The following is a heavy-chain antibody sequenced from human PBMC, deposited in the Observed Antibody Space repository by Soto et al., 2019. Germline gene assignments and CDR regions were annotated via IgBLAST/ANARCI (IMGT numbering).Heavy chain of an antibody. Sequence: GGSLRLSCAASGFTFSSYSMNCVRQAPGKGLEWVSYISSSSSTIYYADSVKGRFTISRDNAKNSLYLQMNSLRAEDTAVYYCARDIVVVPAARGWYFDLWGRGTLVTVSS. V-gene: IGHV3-48*01. CDR3: ARDIVVVPAARGWYFDL. CDR2: ISSSSSTI. D-gene: IGHD2-2*01. CDR1: GFTFSSYS. J-gene: IGHJ2*01.